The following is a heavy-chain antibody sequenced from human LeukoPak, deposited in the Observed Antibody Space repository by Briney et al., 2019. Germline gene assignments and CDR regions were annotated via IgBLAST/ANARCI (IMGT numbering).Heavy chain of an antibody. CDR3: ARELYYYGSGSNEFDY. V-gene: IGHV1-8*01. CDR1: GYTFTSYD. CDR2: MNPNSGNT. J-gene: IGHJ4*02. Sequence: ASVKVSCKASGYTFTSYDINWVRQATGQGLEWMGWMNPNSGNTGYAQKFQGRVTMTRNTSISTAYMELSSLRSEDTAVYYCARELYYYGSGSNEFDYWDQGTLVTVSS. D-gene: IGHD3-10*01.